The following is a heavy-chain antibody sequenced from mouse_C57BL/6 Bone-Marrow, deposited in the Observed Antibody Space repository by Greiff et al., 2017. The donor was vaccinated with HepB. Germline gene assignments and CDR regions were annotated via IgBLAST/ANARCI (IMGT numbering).Heavy chain of an antibody. CDR2: ISNLAYSI. J-gene: IGHJ3*01. CDR1: GFTFSDYG. Sequence: EVQLVESGGGLVQPGGSLKLSCAASGFTFSDYGMAWVRQAPRKGPEGVAFISNLAYSIYYADTVTGRFTISRENAKNTLYLEMSSLRSEDTAMYYCASYGSSYGGFAYWGQGTLVTVSA. D-gene: IGHD1-1*01. CDR3: ASYGSSYGGFAY. V-gene: IGHV5-15*01.